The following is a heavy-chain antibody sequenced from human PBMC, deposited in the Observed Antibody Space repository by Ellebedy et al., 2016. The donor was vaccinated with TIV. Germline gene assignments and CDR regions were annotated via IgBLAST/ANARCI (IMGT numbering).Heavy chain of an antibody. Sequence: SETLSLTXAVYGGSFSGYYWSWIRQPPGKGLEWIGEINHSGSTNYNPSLKSRVTISVDTSKNQFSLKLSSVTAADTAVYYCARGGRLGMAARARVRAFDIWGQGTMVTVSS. V-gene: IGHV4-34*01. D-gene: IGHD6-6*01. CDR3: ARGGRLGMAARARVRAFDI. J-gene: IGHJ3*02. CDR1: GGSFSGYY. CDR2: INHSGST.